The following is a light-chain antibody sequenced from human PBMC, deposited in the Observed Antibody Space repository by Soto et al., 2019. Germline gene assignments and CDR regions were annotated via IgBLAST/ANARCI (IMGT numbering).Light chain of an antibody. Sequence: EIVLKQSLAIVSVSQGERATLSCRASQSVSSSYLAWYQQKPGQAPRLLIYGASSRATGIPDRFSGSGSGTDFTLTISRLEPEDFAVYYCQQYVISPVTFGPGTKVDIK. V-gene: IGKV3-20*01. CDR1: QSVSSSY. J-gene: IGKJ3*01. CDR2: GAS. CDR3: QQYVISPVT.